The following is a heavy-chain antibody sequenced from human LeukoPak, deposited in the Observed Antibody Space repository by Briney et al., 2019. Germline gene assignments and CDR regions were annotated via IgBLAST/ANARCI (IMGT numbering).Heavy chain of an antibody. J-gene: IGHJ4*02. CDR2: FDPEDGET. Sequence: ASVKVSCKVSGYTLTELSMHWVRQAPGKGLEWMGGFDPEDGETIYAQKFQGRVTMTEDTSTDTAYMELSSLRAEDTAVYYCANDLGWIQLNLGRGQGTLVTVSS. V-gene: IGHV1-24*01. D-gene: IGHD5-18*01. CDR3: ANDLGWIQLNLG. CDR1: GYTLTELS.